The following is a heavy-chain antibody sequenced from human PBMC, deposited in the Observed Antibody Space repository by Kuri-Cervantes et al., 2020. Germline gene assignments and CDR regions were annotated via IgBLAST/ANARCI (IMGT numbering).Heavy chain of an antibody. J-gene: IGHJ5*02. CDR3: ARAYSYGLNWFDP. V-gene: IGHV4-34*01. Sequence: SETLSLTCAVYGGSFSGYYWSWIRQPPGKGLEWIGEIYHSGSTNYNPSLKSRVTISVDKSKNQFSLKLSSVTAADTAVYYCARAYSYGLNWFDPWGQGILVTVSS. D-gene: IGHD5-18*01. CDR2: IYHSGST. CDR1: GGSFSGYY.